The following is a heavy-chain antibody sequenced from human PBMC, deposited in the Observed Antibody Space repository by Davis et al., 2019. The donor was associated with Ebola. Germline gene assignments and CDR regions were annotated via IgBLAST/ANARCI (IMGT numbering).Heavy chain of an antibody. CDR3: ASQHWYYGMDV. CDR1: GGSISSSSYY. Sequence: SETLSLTCTVSGGSISSSSYYWGWIRQPPGKGLEWIGSIYYSGSTYYNPSLKSRVTISVDTSKNQFSLKLSSATAADTAVYYCASQHWYYGMDVWGQGTTVTVSS. D-gene: IGHD1-1*01. CDR2: IYYSGST. V-gene: IGHV4-39*01. J-gene: IGHJ6*02.